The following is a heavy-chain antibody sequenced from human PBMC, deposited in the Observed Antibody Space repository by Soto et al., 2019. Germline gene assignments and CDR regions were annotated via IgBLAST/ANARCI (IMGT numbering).Heavy chain of an antibody. CDR3: ARADCSSTSCYYYYYGMDV. CDR1: GYTFTSYY. J-gene: IGHJ6*02. D-gene: IGHD2-2*01. V-gene: IGHV1-46*01. Sequence: GASVKVSCKASGYTFTSYYMHWVRQAPGQGLEWMGIINPSGGSTSYAQKFQGRVTMTRDTSTSTVYMELSSLRSEDTAVYYCARADCSSTSCYYYYYGMDVWGQGTTVTVSS. CDR2: INPSGGST.